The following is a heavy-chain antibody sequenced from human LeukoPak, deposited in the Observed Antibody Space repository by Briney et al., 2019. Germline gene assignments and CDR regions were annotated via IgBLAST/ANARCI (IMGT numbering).Heavy chain of an antibody. Sequence: ASVKVSCKASGYTFTGYYMHWVRQAPGQGLEWMGWINPNSGGTNYAQKFRGRVTMTRDTSISTAYMELSRLRSGDTAVYYCARDFGRMVRGVSGDYWGQGTLVTVSS. CDR2: INPNSGGT. D-gene: IGHD3-10*01. V-gene: IGHV1-2*02. CDR1: GYTFTGYY. CDR3: ARDFGRMVRGVSGDY. J-gene: IGHJ4*02.